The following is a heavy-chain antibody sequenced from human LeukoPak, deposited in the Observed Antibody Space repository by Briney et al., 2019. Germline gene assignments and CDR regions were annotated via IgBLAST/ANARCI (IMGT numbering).Heavy chain of an antibody. CDR1: GFTFSSYA. Sequence: GGSLRLSCAASGFTFSSYAMSWVRQAPGKGLEWVSGISGSGGSTYYADPVKGRFTISRDNSKNTLYLQMNSLRAEDTAVYYCARHLVPTAMLTAFDIWGQGTMVTVSS. D-gene: IGHD2-2*01. V-gene: IGHV3-23*01. J-gene: IGHJ3*02. CDR2: ISGSGGST. CDR3: ARHLVPTAMLTAFDI.